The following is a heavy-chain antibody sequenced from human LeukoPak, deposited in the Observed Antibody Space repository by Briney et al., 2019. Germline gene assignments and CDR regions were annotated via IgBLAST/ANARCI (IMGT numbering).Heavy chain of an antibody. V-gene: IGHV4-30-2*01. D-gene: IGHD2-2*01. CDR2: IYHSGST. Sequence: YPSETLSLTCAVSGGSISSGGYSWSWIRQPPGKGLEWIGYIYHSGSTYYNPSLKSRVTISVDRSKNQFSLKLSSVTAADTAVYYCARREGRQLVPAAMRPNDAFDIWGQGTMVTVSS. CDR3: ARREGRQLVPAAMRPNDAFDI. J-gene: IGHJ3*02. CDR1: GGSISSGGYS.